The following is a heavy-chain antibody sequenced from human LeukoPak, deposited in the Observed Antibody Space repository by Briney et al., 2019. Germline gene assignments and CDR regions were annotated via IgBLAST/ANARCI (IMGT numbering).Heavy chain of an antibody. D-gene: IGHD7-27*01. CDR3: ARDINWGFDY. CDR1: GFIFSDYS. V-gene: IGHV3-48*04. Sequence: GGSLRLSCAASGFIFSDYSMNWVRQAPGKGLEWISNIRGSRSGLGSGMYYADSVRGRFTISRDDAKNSLYLQMSSLRAEDTAFYYCARDINWGFDYWGQGALVTVSS. J-gene: IGHJ4*02. CDR2: IRGSRSGLGSGM.